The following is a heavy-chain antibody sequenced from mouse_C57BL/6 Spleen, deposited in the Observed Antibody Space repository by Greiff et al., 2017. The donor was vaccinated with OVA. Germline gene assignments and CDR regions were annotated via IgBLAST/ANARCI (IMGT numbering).Heavy chain of an antibody. V-gene: IGHV5-16*01. Sequence: EVKLQASEGGLVQPGSSMKLSCTASGFTFSDYYMAWVRQVPEKGLEWVANINYDGSSTYYLDSLKSRFIISRDNAKNILYLQMSSLKSEDTATYYCARERPESPYDYDGGYYAMDYWGQGTSVTVSS. D-gene: IGHD2-4*01. J-gene: IGHJ4*01. CDR3: ARERPESPYDYDGGYYAMDY. CDR1: GFTFSDYY. CDR2: INYDGSST.